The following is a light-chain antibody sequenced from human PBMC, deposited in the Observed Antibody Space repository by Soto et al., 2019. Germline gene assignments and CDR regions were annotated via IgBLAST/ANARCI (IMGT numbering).Light chain of an antibody. CDR2: RND. V-gene: IGLV1-47*01. CDR3: AAWDDSLSAVV. CDR1: SSNIGSNY. J-gene: IGLJ2*01. Sequence: QSVLTQPPSASGTPGQRVTISCSGSSSNIGSNYVYWYQQLPGSVPKLLIYRNDQRPSGVPDRFSASKSGTAASLAISGLRSEDEADYHCAAWDDSLSAVVFGGGTQLTVL.